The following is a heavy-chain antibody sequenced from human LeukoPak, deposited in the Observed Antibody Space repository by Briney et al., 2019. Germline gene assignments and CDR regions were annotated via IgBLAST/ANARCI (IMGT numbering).Heavy chain of an antibody. CDR2: IYSGGST. J-gene: IGHJ4*02. V-gene: IGHV3-66*01. Sequence: GGSLRLSCAASGFTVSSNYMSWVRQAPGKGLEWVSVIYSGGSTYYADSVKGRFTISRDNSKNTLYLQMNSLRAEDTAVYYCARAPSEYYYDSSGYQPLDYWGQGTLVTVSS. D-gene: IGHD3-22*01. CDR3: ARAPSEYYYDSSGYQPLDY. CDR1: GFTVSSNY.